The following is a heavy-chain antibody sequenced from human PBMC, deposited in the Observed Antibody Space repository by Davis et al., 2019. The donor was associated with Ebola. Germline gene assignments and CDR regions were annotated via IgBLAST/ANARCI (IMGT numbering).Heavy chain of an antibody. Sequence: AASVKVSCKTSGYTFSSYVIHWVRQAPGQGLEWMGWINAGNGDTKYSQKLQGRVTITRDTSASTAYMELRSLRSQDTAVYYGAIIVDPLVWELVDVWGQGTTVIASS. V-gene: IGHV1-3*01. CDR2: INAGNGDT. CDR1: GYTFSSYV. D-gene: IGHD2-15*01. J-gene: IGHJ6*02. CDR3: AIIVDPLVWELVDV.